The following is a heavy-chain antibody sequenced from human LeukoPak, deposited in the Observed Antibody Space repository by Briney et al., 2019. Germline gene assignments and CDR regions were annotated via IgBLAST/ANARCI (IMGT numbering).Heavy chain of an antibody. CDR2: INQDGSEK. J-gene: IGHJ4*02. Sequence: GGSLRLSCAVSGLTFRSFWMSWVRQAPGKGLEWVANINQDGSEKYFVDSVKGRFTISRDNSKNSLHLQMNTLRAEDTALYYCARESDGRFFDYWGQGTLVTVSS. CDR3: ARESDGRFFDY. CDR1: GLTFRSFW. D-gene: IGHD5-24*01. V-gene: IGHV3-7*01.